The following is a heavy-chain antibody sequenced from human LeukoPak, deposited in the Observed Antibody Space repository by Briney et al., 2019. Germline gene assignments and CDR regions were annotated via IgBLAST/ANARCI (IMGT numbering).Heavy chain of an antibody. CDR2: IYYSGST. J-gene: IGHJ4*02. CDR3: ARVCGRSSSLASFDY. V-gene: IGHV4-59*01. CDR1: GGSISSSY. Sequence: PSETLSLTCTVSGGSISSSYWSWIRQPPEKGLEWIGYIYYSGSTNYNPSLKSRVSISIDTSKNQLSLKLSSVTAADTAVYYCARVCGRSSSLASFDYWGQGTLVTVSS. D-gene: IGHD6-6*01.